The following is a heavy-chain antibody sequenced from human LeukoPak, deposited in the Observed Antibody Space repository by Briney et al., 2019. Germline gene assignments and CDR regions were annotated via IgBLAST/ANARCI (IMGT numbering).Heavy chain of an antibody. V-gene: IGHV4-39*07. CDR1: GASISSPSYF. D-gene: IGHD3-22*01. CDR3: ARISWAYDSSGYVSY. CDR2: MFYSGTP. Sequence: PSETLSLTCTVSGASISSPSYFWGWVRQPPGKGLEWIGSMFYSGTPYYNPSLESRLTISDDTSNNQFSLRLSSVTAADTAVYYCARISWAYDSSGYVSYWGQGTLVTVSS. J-gene: IGHJ4*02.